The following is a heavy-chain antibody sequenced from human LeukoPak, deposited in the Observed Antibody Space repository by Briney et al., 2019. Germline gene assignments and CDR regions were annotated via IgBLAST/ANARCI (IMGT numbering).Heavy chain of an antibody. D-gene: IGHD3-10*01. CDR1: GVSISSTSYC. Sequence: SETLSLTCTVSGVSISSTSYCWGWLRQPPGKGPEWIGSIYYSGRSYYNPSLKSRVTISVDTPKSQFSLTLSSVTAADTAVYYCAQSLGASTWFGNWFDPWGQGTLVTVSS. V-gene: IGHV4-39*01. CDR2: IYYSGRS. J-gene: IGHJ5*02. CDR3: AQSLGASTWFGNWFDP.